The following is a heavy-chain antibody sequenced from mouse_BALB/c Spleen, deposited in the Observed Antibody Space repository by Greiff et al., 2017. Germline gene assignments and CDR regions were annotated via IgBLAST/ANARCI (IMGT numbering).Heavy chain of an antibody. CDR1: GYTFTDYW. J-gene: IGHJ4*01. D-gene: IGHD1-1*01. V-gene: IGHV1-69*01. CDR3: ARSPLYYGSSPYAMDY. Sequence: QVQLQQSGAELVMPGASVKMSCKASGYTFTDYWMHWVKQRPGQGLEWIGAIDTSDSYTSYNQKFKGKATLTVDESSSTAYMQLSSLTSEDSAVYYCARSPLYYGSSPYAMDYWGQGTSVTVSS. CDR2: IDTSDSYT.